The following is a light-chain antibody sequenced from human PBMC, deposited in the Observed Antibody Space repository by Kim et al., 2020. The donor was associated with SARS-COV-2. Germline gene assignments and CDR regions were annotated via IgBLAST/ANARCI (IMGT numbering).Light chain of an antibody. J-gene: IGKJ1*01. CDR1: QSDGSS. CDR2: DTF. Sequence: PGERAPLSSRASQSDGSSFAWYQQKPGQAPRLLIYDTFSRATGIPARFSASGSGTDFTLTISSLEPEDFAVYYCQQRGNWPLTFGQGTKVDIK. V-gene: IGKV3-11*01. CDR3: QQRGNWPLT.